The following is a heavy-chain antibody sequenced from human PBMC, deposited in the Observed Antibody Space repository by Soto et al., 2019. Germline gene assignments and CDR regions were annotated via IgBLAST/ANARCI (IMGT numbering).Heavy chain of an antibody. CDR2: MNTNSGNT. Sequence: GASVKVSCKASGYTFTSYDINWVRQATGQGLEWMGWMNTNSGNTGYAQKFQGRVTMTRNTSISTAYMELSSLRSEDTAVYYCARGSQAPNYDYIWGSYRDYYYYMDVWGKGTTVTVSS. CDR1: GYTFTSYD. V-gene: IGHV1-8*01. CDR3: ARGSQAPNYDYIWGSYRDYYYYMDV. D-gene: IGHD3-16*02. J-gene: IGHJ6*03.